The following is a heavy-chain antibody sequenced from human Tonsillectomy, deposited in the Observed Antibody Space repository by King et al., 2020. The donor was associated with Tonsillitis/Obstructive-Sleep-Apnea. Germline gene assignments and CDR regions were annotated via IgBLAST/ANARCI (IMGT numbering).Heavy chain of an antibody. J-gene: IGHJ4*02. Sequence: VQLQESGPGLVKPSETMSLTCTVSGGSISSYYWSWIRQPPGKGLEWIGYIYYSGSTNYNPSLKSRVTISVDTSKNQFSLKLSSVTAADTAVYYCARTRDRYGYHFDYWGQGTLVTVSS. CDR2: IYYSGST. D-gene: IGHD5-18*01. CDR1: GGSISSYY. V-gene: IGHV4-59*08. CDR3: ARTRDRYGYHFDY.